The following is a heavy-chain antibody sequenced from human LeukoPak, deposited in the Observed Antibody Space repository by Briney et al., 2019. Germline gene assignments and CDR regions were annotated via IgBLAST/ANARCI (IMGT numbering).Heavy chain of an antibody. V-gene: IGHV3-23*01. CDR2: ISGSGGST. CDR1: GFTFSSYA. Sequence: PGGSLRLSCAASGFTFSSYAMSWARQAPGKGLEWVSAISGSGGSTYYADSVKGRFTISRDNSKNTLYLQMNSLRAEDTAVYYCAKVEEGCSGGSCYFYAFDIWGQGTMVTVSS. D-gene: IGHD2-15*01. J-gene: IGHJ3*02. CDR3: AKVEEGCSGGSCYFYAFDI.